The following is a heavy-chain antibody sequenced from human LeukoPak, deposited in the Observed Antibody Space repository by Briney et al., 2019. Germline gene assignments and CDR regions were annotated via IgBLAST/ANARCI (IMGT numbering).Heavy chain of an antibody. CDR2: ISSSSSYT. D-gene: IGHD6-13*01. CDR1: AFTFSDYY. Sequence: PGGSLRLSCAASAFTFSDYYMSCIRQAPREGLEWDSYISSSSSYTNYAASVKGRFTISRDNAKNSLYLQMNSLRAEDTAVYYCARGKPEYSSSWYYFDYWGQGTLVTVSS. V-gene: IGHV3-11*06. J-gene: IGHJ4*02. CDR3: ARGKPEYSSSWYYFDY.